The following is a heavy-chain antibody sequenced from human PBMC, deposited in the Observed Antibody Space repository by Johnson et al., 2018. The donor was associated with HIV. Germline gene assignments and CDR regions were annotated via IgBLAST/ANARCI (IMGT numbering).Heavy chain of an antibody. Sequence: QVQLVESGGGLVKPGGSLKLSCAASGFTFSNYGMHWVRQGPGKGLEWVAFIRHDGNNKYYADSVKGRFTISRDNVKNSLYLQMNSLRVEDAAVYYCVRDSRAFDIWGQGTMVTVSS. V-gene: IGHV3-30*02. CDR2: IRHDGNNK. CDR3: VRDSRAFDI. J-gene: IGHJ3*02. CDR1: GFTFSNYG.